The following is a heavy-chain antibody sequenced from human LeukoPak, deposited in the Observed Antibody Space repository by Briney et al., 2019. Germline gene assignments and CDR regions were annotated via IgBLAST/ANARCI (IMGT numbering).Heavy chain of an antibody. CDR2: INHSGST. V-gene: IGHV4-34*01. CDR3: ARGGRGAAAGRYYFDY. Sequence: SETLSLTCAVYGGSFSGFHWNWIRQPPGKGLEWIGDINHSGSTNYNPSLKSRVTISVDTSKNQFSLKLSSVTAADTAVYYCARGGRGAAAGRYYFDYWGQGTLVTVSS. J-gene: IGHJ4*02. D-gene: IGHD6-13*01. CDR1: GGSFSGFH.